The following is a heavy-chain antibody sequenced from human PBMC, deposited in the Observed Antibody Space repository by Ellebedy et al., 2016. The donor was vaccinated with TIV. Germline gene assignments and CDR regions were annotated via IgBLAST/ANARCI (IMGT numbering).Heavy chain of an antibody. J-gene: IGHJ4*02. CDR1: GFTFADFA. V-gene: IGHV3-23*01. Sequence: GESLKISCAASGFTFADFAMHWVRQAPGKGLEWVSAISATALSAYYADSVKGRFTISRDNSKNTLYLQMSSLRRDDTAVYYCAKGRSAAVDYWGQGTLVTVSS. CDR3: AKGRSAAVDY. D-gene: IGHD6-13*01. CDR2: ISATALSA.